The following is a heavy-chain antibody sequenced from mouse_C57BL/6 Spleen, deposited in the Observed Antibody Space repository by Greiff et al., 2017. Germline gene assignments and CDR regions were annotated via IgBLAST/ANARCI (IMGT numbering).Heavy chain of an antibody. Sequence: EVKLQESGPGFVKPSQSLYLTCSVTGYSITSGYYWNWIRQFPGNKLEWMGYISYDGSNNYNQSLKNRSSITGDTSKNQLFLKLNSVTTEDTATYYCARGDYDSLFAYWGQGTLVTVSA. CDR3: ARGDYDSLFAY. CDR1: GYSITSGYY. V-gene: IGHV3-6*01. J-gene: IGHJ3*01. D-gene: IGHD2-4*01. CDR2: ISYDGSN.